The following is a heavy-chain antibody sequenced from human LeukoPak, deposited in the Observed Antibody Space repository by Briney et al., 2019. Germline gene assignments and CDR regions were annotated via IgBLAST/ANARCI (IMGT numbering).Heavy chain of an antibody. CDR2: MNPSGRT. CDR1: GGSLSGFY. Sequence: PSETLSLACGVDGGSLSGFYCNWIRQPPGKGLEWIGEMNPSGRTTYNPSLKRRVSMSLDTSKNQFSLKLSSVTAADTAVYYCARGLKPYCTNGVCYTGDFWGQGTLVTVSP. V-gene: IGHV4-34*01. D-gene: IGHD2-8*01. CDR3: ARGLKPYCTNGVCYTGDF. J-gene: IGHJ4*02.